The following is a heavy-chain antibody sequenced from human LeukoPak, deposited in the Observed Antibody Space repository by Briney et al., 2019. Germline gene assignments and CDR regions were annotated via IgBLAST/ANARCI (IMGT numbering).Heavy chain of an antibody. CDR1: GFTFSSYG. CDR3: ARKTVVGSYFDY. V-gene: IGHV3-30*03. Sequence: GGSLRLSCAASGFTFSSYGMHWVRQAPGKGLEWVAVISYDGSNKYYADSAKGRFTISRDNAKNSLYLQMNSLRAEDTAVYYCARKTVVGSYFDYWGQGTPVTVSS. J-gene: IGHJ4*02. CDR2: ISYDGSNK. D-gene: IGHD4-23*01.